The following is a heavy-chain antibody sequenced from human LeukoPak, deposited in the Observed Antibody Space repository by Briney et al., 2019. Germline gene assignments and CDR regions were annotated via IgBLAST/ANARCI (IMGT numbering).Heavy chain of an antibody. CDR1: GYTFTGYY. CDR3: AREGRVDTAMVTLPRPHYYYMDV. V-gene: IGHV1-2*02. Sequence: GASVKVSCKASGYTFTGYYMHWVRQAPGQGLEWMGWINPNSGGTNYAQKFQGRVTMTRDTSISTAYMELSRLRSDDTAVYYCAREGRVDTAMVTLPRPHYYYMDVWGKGTTVTVSS. CDR2: INPNSGGT. J-gene: IGHJ6*03. D-gene: IGHD5-18*01.